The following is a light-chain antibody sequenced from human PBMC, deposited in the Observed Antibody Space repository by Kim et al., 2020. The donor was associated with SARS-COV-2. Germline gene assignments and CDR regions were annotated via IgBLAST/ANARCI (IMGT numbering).Light chain of an antibody. Sequence: EIVLTQSPATLSLSPGERATLSCRASQSVSSNYLAWYQQKPGQAPRLLIYGASSRATGIPDRFSGSGSGTDFTLTINRLEPEDFAVYYCQQYGSSRTFGQGTKVDIK. J-gene: IGKJ1*01. CDR1: QSVSSNY. CDR2: GAS. V-gene: IGKV3-20*01. CDR3: QQYGSSRT.